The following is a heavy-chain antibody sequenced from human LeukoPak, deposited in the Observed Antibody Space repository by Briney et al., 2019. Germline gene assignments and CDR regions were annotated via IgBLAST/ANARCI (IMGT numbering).Heavy chain of an antibody. J-gene: IGHJ4*02. CDR2: IYYSGST. Sequence: SETLSLTCTVSGGSISSYYWSWIRQPPGKGLEWIGYIYYSGSTNYNPSLKNRVTISVDTSKDQFSLKLSSVTAADTAVYYCARHGWSGTYFDYWGQGTLVTVSS. CDR1: GGSISSYY. V-gene: IGHV4-59*08. CDR3: ARHGWSGTYFDY. D-gene: IGHD3-3*01.